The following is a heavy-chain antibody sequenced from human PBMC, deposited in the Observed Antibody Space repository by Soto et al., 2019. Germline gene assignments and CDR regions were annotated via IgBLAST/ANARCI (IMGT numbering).Heavy chain of an antibody. CDR3: AREHSRGYFNWFDP. Sequence: PGESLKISCRVSGDSFTTYWIAWVRQMPGKGLEWMGIIYPGDFDTRYSPSFQGQVTISVDKSINTAYLQWNSLKASDSAMYYCAREHSRGYFNWFDPWGQGTLVTVSS. CDR1: GDSFTTYW. D-gene: IGHD3-22*01. J-gene: IGHJ5*02. CDR2: IYPGDFDT. V-gene: IGHV5-51*01.